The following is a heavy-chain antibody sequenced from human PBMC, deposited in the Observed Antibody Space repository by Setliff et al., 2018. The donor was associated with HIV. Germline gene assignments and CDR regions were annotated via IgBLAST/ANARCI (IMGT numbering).Heavy chain of an antibody. J-gene: IGHJ4*02. D-gene: IGHD2-15*01. CDR3: ARHPPYCSGGSCYRGRGYYFDY. CDR1: GVSISSGGYY. V-gene: IGHV4-31*03. Sequence: ASETLSLTCTVSGVSISSGGYYWNWIRQHPGKGLEWIGYISSRGSTYYNPSLKSRITMSVDTSQNQVSLKLSSVTAADTAMYYCARHPPYCSGGSCYRGRGYYFDYWGQGTLVTVSS. CDR2: ISSRGST.